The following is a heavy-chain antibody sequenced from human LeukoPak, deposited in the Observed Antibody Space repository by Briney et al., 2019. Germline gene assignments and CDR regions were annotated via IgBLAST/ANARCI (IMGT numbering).Heavy chain of an antibody. CDR1: GYTFTGYY. V-gene: IGHV1-2*02. J-gene: IGHJ4*02. Sequence: ASVKVSCKASGYTFTGYYMHWVRQAPGQGLEWMGLINPNSGGTNYAQKFQGRVTMTRDTSISTAYMELSRLRSDDTAVYYCARSRITMVRGTDSSLGYWGQGTLVTVSS. CDR2: INPNSGGT. D-gene: IGHD3-10*01. CDR3: ARSRITMVRGTDSSLGY.